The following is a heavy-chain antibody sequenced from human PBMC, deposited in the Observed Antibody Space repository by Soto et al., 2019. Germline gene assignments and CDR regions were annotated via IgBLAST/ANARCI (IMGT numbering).Heavy chain of an antibody. Sequence: SETLSLTCTVSGGSISNYYWRCILQPPGERLEWIGYIYYSGSTNYNPSLTSRVTMSVDTSKNQFSLKLTSVTAADTAVYYCARVRLGSGWSPRPEYYFDFWGQGTLVTVSS. CDR3: ARVRLGSGWSPRPEYYFDF. D-gene: IGHD6-19*01. CDR2: IYYSGST. J-gene: IGHJ4*02. V-gene: IGHV4-59*01. CDR1: GGSISNYY.